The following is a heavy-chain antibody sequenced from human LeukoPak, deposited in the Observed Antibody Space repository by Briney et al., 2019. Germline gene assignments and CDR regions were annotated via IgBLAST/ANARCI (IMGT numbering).Heavy chain of an antibody. D-gene: IGHD6-19*01. CDR2: ISSSDSYM. CDR1: IHTLKRYH. CDR3: ARALTPGSGWLGS. V-gene: IGHV3-21*01. J-gene: IGHJ5*01. Sequence: GGPLTLPCVPWIHTLKRYHKIGPRQAPGKALEGLSCISSSDSYMYYGDTLKGRFTISRDNAKNSMYLQMDNLRAEDTAMAYCARALTPGSGWLGSWGQGTLVTVSS.